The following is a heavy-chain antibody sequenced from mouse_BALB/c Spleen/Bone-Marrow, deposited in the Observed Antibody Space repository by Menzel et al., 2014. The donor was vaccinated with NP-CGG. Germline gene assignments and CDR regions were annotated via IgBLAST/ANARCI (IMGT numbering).Heavy chain of an antibody. CDR3: ARLSYYVRFAY. J-gene: IGHJ3*01. Sequence: EVKLEESGGGLVQPGGSLKLSCAASGFTFSRYWMSWVRQAPGKGLEWIGEINPDSSTINYTPSLKDKFIISRDNAKNTLYLQMSKVRSEDTALYYCARLSYYVRFAYWGQGTLVTVSA. D-gene: IGHD1-1*01. V-gene: IGHV4-1*02. CDR1: GFTFSRYW. CDR2: INPDSSTI.